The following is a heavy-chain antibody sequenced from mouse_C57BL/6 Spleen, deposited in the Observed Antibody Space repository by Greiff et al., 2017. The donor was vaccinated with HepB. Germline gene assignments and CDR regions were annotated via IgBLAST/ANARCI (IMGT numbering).Heavy chain of an antibody. D-gene: IGHD3-2*02. V-gene: IGHV1-19*01. J-gene: IGHJ2*01. CDR3: ARWGGSDYVDYFGG. CDR2: INPYNGGT. Sequence: EVQLQQSGPVLVKPGASVKMSCKASGYTFTDYYMNWVNQSHGKSLEWIGVINPYNGGTSYNQKFKGKSTLTVDKSSSTGYMELNSLTSEDSAVYCCARWGGSDYVDYFGGWGKGATLTVSS. CDR1: GYTFTDYY.